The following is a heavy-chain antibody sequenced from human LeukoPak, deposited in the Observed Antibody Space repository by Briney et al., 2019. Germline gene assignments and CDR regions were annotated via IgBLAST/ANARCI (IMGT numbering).Heavy chain of an antibody. CDR2: INHSGST. J-gene: IGHJ5*02. CDR1: GGSFSGYY. V-gene: IGHV4-34*01. CDR3: ARERGYCSSTSCFNWFDP. D-gene: IGHD2-2*01. Sequence: PSETLSLTCAVYGGSFSGYYWSWIRQPPGKGLEWIGEINHSGSTNYNPSLKSRVTISVDTSKNQFSLKLSSVTAADTAVYYCARERGYCSSTSCFNWFDPWGQGTLVTVSS.